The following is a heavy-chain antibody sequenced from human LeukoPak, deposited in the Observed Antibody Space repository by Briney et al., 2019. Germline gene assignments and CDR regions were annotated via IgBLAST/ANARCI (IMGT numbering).Heavy chain of an antibody. V-gene: IGHV3-66*01. J-gene: IGHJ6*03. D-gene: IGHD2-8*01. CDR2: ISSGGST. CDR3: AKDLGYCTNGVCSPNYYYYMDV. Sequence: PGGSLRLSCAASGFTVSSNYMSWVRQAPGKGLEWVSVISSGGSTYYADSVKGRFTISRDNSKNTLYLQMNSLRAEDTAVYYCAKDLGYCTNGVCSPNYYYYMDVWGKGTTVTVSS. CDR1: GFTVSSNY.